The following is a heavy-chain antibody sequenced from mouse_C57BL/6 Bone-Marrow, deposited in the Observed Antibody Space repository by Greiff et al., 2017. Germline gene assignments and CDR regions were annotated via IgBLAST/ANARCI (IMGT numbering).Heavy chain of an antibody. CDR1: GFTFSSYA. CDR3: TRDKDGYDAMDY. V-gene: IGHV5-9-1*02. Sequence: EVQLVESGAGLVKPGGSLKLSCAASGFTFSSYAMSWVRQTPEKRLEWVAYISSGGDYIYYADTVKGRFTISRDNARNTLYLQMSSLKSEDTAMYYCTRDKDGYDAMDYWGQGTSVTVSS. J-gene: IGHJ4*01. CDR2: ISSGGDYI. D-gene: IGHD2-3*01.